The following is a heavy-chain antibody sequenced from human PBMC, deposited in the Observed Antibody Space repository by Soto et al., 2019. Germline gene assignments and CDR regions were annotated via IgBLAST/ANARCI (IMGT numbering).Heavy chain of an antibody. Sequence: PGGSLRLSCAASGFTFSDYYMSWIRQAPGKGLEWVSYISSSGSTIYYADSVKGRFTISRDNAKNSLYLQMNSLRAEDTAVYYCARTREQWLVYFDYWGQGTLVTVSS. J-gene: IGHJ4*02. CDR3: ARTREQWLVYFDY. CDR2: ISSSGSTI. V-gene: IGHV3-11*01. CDR1: GFTFSDYY. D-gene: IGHD6-19*01.